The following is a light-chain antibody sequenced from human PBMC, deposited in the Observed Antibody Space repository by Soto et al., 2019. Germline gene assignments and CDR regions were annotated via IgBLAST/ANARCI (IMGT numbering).Light chain of an antibody. CDR3: LQASSFPRT. CDR2: AAS. CDR1: QGISRW. Sequence: DIQMTQSPSSVSASAGDRVTITCRASQGISRWLAWYQQKPGKAPNLLIYAASTLQSGVPSRFSGSGSGTDFTLTISNLRPEDSATYYCLQASSFPRTFGQGTK. J-gene: IGKJ1*01. V-gene: IGKV1-12*01.